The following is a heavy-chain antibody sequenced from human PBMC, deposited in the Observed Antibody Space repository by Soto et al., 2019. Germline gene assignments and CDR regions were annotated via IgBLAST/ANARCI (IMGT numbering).Heavy chain of an antibody. CDR1: GGTFSRYT. Sequence: QVQLVQSGAEVKKPGSSVKVSCKASGGTFSRYTITWVRQAPGQGLEWMGGITPMFGTPNYAQKFQGRVTRTADESTGTAYMELSSLRAEDTAMYYCARDGTLYDSSAYYYRYWGQGTLVTVSS. CDR2: ITPMFGTP. CDR3: ARDGTLYDSSAYYYRY. V-gene: IGHV1-69*01. J-gene: IGHJ4*02. D-gene: IGHD3-22*01.